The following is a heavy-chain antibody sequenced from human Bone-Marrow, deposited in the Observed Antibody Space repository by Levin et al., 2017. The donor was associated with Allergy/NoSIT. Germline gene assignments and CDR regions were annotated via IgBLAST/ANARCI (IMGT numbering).Heavy chain of an antibody. Sequence: ASVKVSCKVSGHTLTELFVHWVRQALGKGLEWMGGSDPENGERTYAQKFQGRITMTEDTSADTAYMELSSLTSEDTAVYYCATFSISGVVISSLDFWGQGALVTVSS. J-gene: IGHJ4*02. D-gene: IGHD3-3*01. CDR2: SDPENGER. CDR3: ATFSISGVVISSLDF. V-gene: IGHV1-24*01. CDR1: GHTLTELF.